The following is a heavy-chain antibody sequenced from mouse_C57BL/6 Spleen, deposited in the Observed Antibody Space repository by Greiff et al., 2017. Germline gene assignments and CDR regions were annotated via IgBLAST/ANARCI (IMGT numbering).Heavy chain of an antibody. CDR1: GYTFTSYG. J-gene: IGHJ4*01. Sequence: VQLQQSGAELARPGASVKLSCKASGYTFTSYGISWVKQRTGKGLEWIGEIFPRSGNTYYNEKLKGKTTLTADTSSRTSYMELRSLTSEDSAVYFCARWTYAMDYWGQGTSVTVSS. CDR3: ARWTYAMDY. CDR2: IFPRSGNT. V-gene: IGHV1-81*01.